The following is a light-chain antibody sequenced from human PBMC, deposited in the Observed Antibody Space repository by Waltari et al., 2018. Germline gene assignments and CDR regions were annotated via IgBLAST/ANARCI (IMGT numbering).Light chain of an antibody. CDR3: SSYAGSSKGV. J-gene: IGLJ2*01. Sequence: QSALPQPASVSGSPGPSITIPCTGTTSDVGNYNRVSWYQQHPGKAPKLMIYAVSKRPSGVSDRFSGSKSGDMASLTISGLQPEDEAEYFCSSYAGSSKGVFGGGTKVTVL. V-gene: IGLV2-23*02. CDR2: AVS. CDR1: TSDVGNYNR.